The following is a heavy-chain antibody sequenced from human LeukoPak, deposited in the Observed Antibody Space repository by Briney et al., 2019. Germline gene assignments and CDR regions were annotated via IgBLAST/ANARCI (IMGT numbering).Heavy chain of an antibody. Sequence: PSETLSLTCAVYGGSFSGYYWSWIRQPPGKGLEWIGEINHSGSTNYNPSLKSRVTISVDTSKNQFSLKLSSVTAADTAVYYCARGTRGGDPYSSGWPAVPYYYYMDVWGKGTTVTVSS. CDR3: ARGTRGGDPYSSGWPAVPYYYYMDV. V-gene: IGHV4-34*01. CDR1: GGSFSGYY. D-gene: IGHD6-19*01. J-gene: IGHJ6*03. CDR2: INHSGST.